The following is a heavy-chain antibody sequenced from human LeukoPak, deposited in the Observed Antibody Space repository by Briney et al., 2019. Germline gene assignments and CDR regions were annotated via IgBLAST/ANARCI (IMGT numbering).Heavy chain of an antibody. CDR2: ITGRSDKT. J-gene: IGHJ4*02. V-gene: IGHV3-23*01. Sequence: GVSLRLSCAASGFNFNKYDMTWARQAPGKGLEWVSTITGRSDKTYYTDSVKGRFVTSRDNSKDTLYLQMNSLRAEDTALYYCAKGGWLDDLGQGALVTVSS. D-gene: IGHD6-19*01. CDR3: AKGGWLDD. CDR1: GFNFNKYD.